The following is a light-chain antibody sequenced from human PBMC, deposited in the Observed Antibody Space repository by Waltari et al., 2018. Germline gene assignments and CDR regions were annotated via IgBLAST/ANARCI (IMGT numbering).Light chain of an antibody. J-gene: IGLJ3*02. V-gene: IGLV2-11*01. Sequence: QSALTQPRSVSGSLGQSVTLSCTGTSSDVGGYNYVSWYQQHPGKAPKLMIYDVSKRPSGVPDRFSGSKSGNTASLTISGLQAEDEADYYCCSYAGSYTLVFGGGTKLTVL. CDR2: DVS. CDR1: SSDVGGYNY. CDR3: CSYAGSYTLV.